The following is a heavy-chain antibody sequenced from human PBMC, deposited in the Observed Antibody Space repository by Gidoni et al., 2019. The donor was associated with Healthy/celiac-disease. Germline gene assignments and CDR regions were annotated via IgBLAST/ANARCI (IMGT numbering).Heavy chain of an antibody. J-gene: IGHJ4*02. CDR2: IRSKANSYAT. Sequence: EVQLVASGGGLVQPGGSLQLSCAASGFTLRGSAMHWVRQASGKGLEWVGRIRSKANSYATAYAASVKGRFTISRDDSKNTAYLQMNSLKTEDTAVYYCTRPVYCSGGSCYSEIWGQGTLVTVSS. CDR3: TRPVYCSGGSCYSEI. CDR1: GFTLRGSA. V-gene: IGHV3-73*01. D-gene: IGHD2-15*01.